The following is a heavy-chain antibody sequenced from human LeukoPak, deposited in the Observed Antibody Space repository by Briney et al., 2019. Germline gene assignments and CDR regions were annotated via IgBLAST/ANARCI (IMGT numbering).Heavy chain of an antibody. J-gene: IGHJ2*01. V-gene: IGHV5-51*01. CDR2: IYPGDSDT. CDR1: GYSFTSYW. Sequence: GESLKISCKGSGYSFTSYWIGWVRQMPGKGLEWMGIIYPGDSDTRYSPSFQGQVTISADKSISTAYLQWSSLKASDTAMYYCASNAPRLAAAGEWYFDLWGRGTLVTVSS. CDR3: ASNAPRLAAAGEWYFDL. D-gene: IGHD6-13*01.